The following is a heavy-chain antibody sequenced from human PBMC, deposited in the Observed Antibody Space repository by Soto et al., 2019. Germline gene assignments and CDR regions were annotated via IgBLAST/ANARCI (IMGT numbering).Heavy chain of an antibody. V-gene: IGHV3-NL1*01. CDR2: ISGSGGST. CDR3: ARMLILGYCSSTSCLTRGMDV. D-gene: IGHD2-2*01. CDR1: GFTFSSYG. Sequence: GGSLRLSCAASGFTFSSYGMHWVRQAPGKGLEWVSAISGSGGSTYYADSVKGRFTISRDNSKNTLYLQMNSLRAEDTAVYYCARMLILGYCSSTSCLTRGMDVWGQGTTVTVSS. J-gene: IGHJ6*02.